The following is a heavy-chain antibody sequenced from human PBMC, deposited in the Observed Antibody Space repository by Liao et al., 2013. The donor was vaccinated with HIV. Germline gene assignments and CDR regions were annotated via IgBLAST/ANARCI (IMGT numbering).Heavy chain of an antibody. J-gene: IGHJ6*03. CDR3: ARATYYYDSSGFQRSYYYYMDV. CDR1: GGSFSGYH. Sequence: QVRLQQWGTGLLKPTETLSLTCAVYGGSFSGYHWSWIRQSAGKGLEWIGEFSQSGSTNYNPSLKNRVTMSVDTSKNQFSLKLSSVTAADTAVYFCARATYYYDSSGFQRSYYYYMDVWGKGTTVTVSS. CDR2: FSQSGST. D-gene: IGHD3-22*01. V-gene: IGHV4-34*01.